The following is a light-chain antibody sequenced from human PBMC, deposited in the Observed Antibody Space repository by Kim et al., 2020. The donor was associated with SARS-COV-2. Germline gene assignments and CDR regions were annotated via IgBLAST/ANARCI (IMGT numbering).Light chain of an antibody. Sequence: SPGDRAPLSCRASQGVTSNYLAWYQQKPGQAPRLLIYCASTRATGIPDRFTGSGSGTDFSLTISTLEPEDFAVYYCQQYAGSPLYSFGQGTKLEIK. CDR1: QGVTSNY. CDR2: CAS. V-gene: IGKV3-20*01. CDR3: QQYAGSPLYS. J-gene: IGKJ2*03.